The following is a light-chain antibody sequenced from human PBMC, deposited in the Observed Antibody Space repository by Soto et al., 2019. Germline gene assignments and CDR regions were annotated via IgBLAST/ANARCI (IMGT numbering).Light chain of an antibody. Sequence: QSVLTQPPSVSAAPGQKVTISCSGSSSNIGNDYVSWYQQLPGTAPKLLIYDDNKRPSGIPDRFSGSKSGTSATLVITGLQTGDEADYYCGTWDSSLSALFGGGTKVTVL. V-gene: IGLV1-51*01. J-gene: IGLJ2*01. CDR2: DDN. CDR1: SSNIGNDY. CDR3: GTWDSSLSAL.